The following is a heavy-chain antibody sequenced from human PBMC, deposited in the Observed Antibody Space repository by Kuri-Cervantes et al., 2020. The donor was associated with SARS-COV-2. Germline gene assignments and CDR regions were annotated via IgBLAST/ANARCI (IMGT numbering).Heavy chain of an antibody. J-gene: IGHJ3*02. CDR2: IYYSGST. Sequence: GSLRLSCTVSGGSIRTYYWGWIRQPPGKGLEWIGYIYYSGSTNYNPPLKSRVTVSVDTSKNQFFLKLSSVTAADTAVYYCARSTPFRRLVVISQGGAFDIWGQGTMVTVSS. CDR3: ARSTPFRRLVVISQGGAFDI. V-gene: IGHV4-59*01. D-gene: IGHD3-22*01. CDR1: GGSIRTYY.